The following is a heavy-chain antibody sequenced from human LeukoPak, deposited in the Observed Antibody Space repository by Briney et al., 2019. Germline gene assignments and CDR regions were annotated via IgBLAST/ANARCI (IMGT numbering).Heavy chain of an antibody. CDR3: AREYSSSSGWFDP. CDR1: GGSISSGGYS. Sequence: SQTLSLTCAVSGGSISSGGYSWSWIRQPPGKGLEWIGYIYHSGSIYYNPSLKSRVTISVDRSKNQFSLKLSSVTAADTAVYYCAREYSSSSGWFDPWGQGTLVTVSS. V-gene: IGHV4-30-2*01. CDR2: IYHSGSI. J-gene: IGHJ5*02. D-gene: IGHD6-6*01.